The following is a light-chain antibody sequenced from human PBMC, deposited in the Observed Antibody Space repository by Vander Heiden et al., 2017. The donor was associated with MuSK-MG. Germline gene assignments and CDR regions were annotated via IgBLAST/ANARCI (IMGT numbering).Light chain of an antibody. Sequence: SYVLTQPPSVSVAPGQTARITCGGNNIGSKTIHCYQQKPGPALVLVVYDDTDRPSGIPERFSGSNSGNTATLTISRVEAGDEADYYCLVCDSGSDVFGTGTKVTIL. CDR3: LVCDSGSDV. CDR2: DDT. CDR1: NIGSKT. J-gene: IGLJ1*01. V-gene: IGLV3-21*02.